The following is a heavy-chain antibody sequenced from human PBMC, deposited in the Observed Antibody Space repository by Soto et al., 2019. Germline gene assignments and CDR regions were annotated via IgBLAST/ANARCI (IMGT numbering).Heavy chain of an antibody. CDR3: ARAEEWELRRYYYYGMDV. V-gene: IGHV4-31*03. CDR1: GGSISSGGYY. CDR2: IYYSGST. J-gene: IGHJ6*02. Sequence: KPSETLSLTCTVSGGSISSGGYYWSWIRQHPGKGLEWIGYIYYSGSTYYNPSLKSRVTISVDTSKNQFSLKLSSVTAADTAVYYCARAEEWELRRYYYYGMDVWGQGTTVTVSS. D-gene: IGHD1-26*01.